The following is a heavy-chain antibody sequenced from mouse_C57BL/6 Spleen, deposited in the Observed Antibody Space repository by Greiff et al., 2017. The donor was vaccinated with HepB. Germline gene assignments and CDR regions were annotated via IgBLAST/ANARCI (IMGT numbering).Heavy chain of an antibody. D-gene: IGHD2-4*01. J-gene: IGHJ3*01. CDR2: IDPSDSYT. CDR3: AVNEHDYGFAY. Sequence: QVQLQQPGAELVKPGASVKLSCKASGYTFTSYWMQWVKQRPGQGLEWIGEIDPSDSYTNYNQKCKGKAKLTVETSSSTAYMQLSSLTSENSAGYYCAVNEHDYGFAYWGQGTLVTVSA. CDR1: GYTFTSYW. V-gene: IGHV1-50*01.